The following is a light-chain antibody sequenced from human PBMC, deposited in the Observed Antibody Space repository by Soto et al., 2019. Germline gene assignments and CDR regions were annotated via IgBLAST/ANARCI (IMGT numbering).Light chain of an antibody. CDR3: SSYTGSSTYVV. CDR2: DVS. Sequence: QSVLTQPASVSGSPGPSITISCTGTSSDVGGYNYVSWYQQHPGKAPKLMIYDVSNRPSGVSNRFSGSKSANTASLTISGLQAEDEADYYCSSYTGSSTYVVFGVGTKLTVL. V-gene: IGLV2-14*01. J-gene: IGLJ2*01. CDR1: SSDVGGYNY.